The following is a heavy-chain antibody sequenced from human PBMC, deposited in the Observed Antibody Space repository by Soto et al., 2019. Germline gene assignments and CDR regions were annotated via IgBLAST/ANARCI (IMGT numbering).Heavy chain of an antibody. CDR3: AHRVLRTVFGLVTTTAIYFYF. CDR2: IYWDDDK. Sequence: QITLNESGPTVVRPTETLTLTCRFSGFSLTTSGVGVGWIRQSPGKAPEGLALIYWDDDKRYSASLKSRLTSTKDTSKNQVVLTVSDLDPTETVTYYCAHRVLRTVFGLVTTTAIYFYFWGQGTPVAGSS. J-gene: IGHJ4*02. D-gene: IGHD3-3*01. V-gene: IGHV2-5*02. CDR1: GFSLTTSGVG.